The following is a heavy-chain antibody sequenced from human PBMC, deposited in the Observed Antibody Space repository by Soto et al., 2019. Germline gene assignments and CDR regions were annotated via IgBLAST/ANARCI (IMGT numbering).Heavy chain of an antibody. J-gene: IGHJ5*02. V-gene: IGHV3-23*01. CDR3: AKDFSCSGGSCPRGRWFDP. CDR2: ISGSGGST. D-gene: IGHD2-15*01. CDR1: GFTFSSYA. Sequence: GGSLRLSCAASGFTFSSYAMSWFRQAPGKGLEWVSAISGSGGSTYYADSVKGRFTISRDNSKNTLYLQMNSLRAEDTAVYYCAKDFSCSGGSCPRGRWFDPWGQGTLVTVSS.